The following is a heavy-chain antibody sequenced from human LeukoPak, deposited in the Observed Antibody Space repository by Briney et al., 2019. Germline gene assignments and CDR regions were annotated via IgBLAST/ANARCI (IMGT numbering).Heavy chain of an antibody. CDR1: GFTFNTYN. J-gene: IGHJ4*02. V-gene: IGHV3-23*01. CDR3: AKDTYGDPPGY. D-gene: IGHD4-17*01. Sequence: PGGSLRLSCAASGFTFNTYNMNWVRQAPGKGLEWVSAISGSGGSTYYADSVKGRFTISRDNSKNTLYLQMNSLRAEDTAVYYCAKDTYGDPPGYWGQGTLVTVSS. CDR2: ISGSGGST.